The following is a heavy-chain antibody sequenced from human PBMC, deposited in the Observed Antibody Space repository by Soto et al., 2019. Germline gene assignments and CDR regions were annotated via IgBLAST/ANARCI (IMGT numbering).Heavy chain of an antibody. J-gene: IGHJ4*02. Sequence: EVQLVESGGGLVKPGGSLRLSCEVSGFIFSDYTMNWVRQPPGKGLEWVASIDKSGNYIFYAGPLNGRFTISRDNAKNSLFLQLIGLRAADTAVYFCVRGDYRDYWGQGTLVAVSS. CDR2: IDKSGNYI. D-gene: IGHD4-4*01. CDR1: GFIFSDYT. V-gene: IGHV3-21*01. CDR3: VRGDYRDY.